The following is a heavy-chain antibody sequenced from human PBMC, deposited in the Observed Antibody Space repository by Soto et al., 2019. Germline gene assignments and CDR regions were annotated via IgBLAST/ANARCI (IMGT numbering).Heavy chain of an antibody. V-gene: IGHV4-59*01. CDR2: IYYSGST. CDR3: ARVKYYYERSHPYYFDY. J-gene: IGHJ4*02. D-gene: IGHD3-22*01. CDR1: GGSISSYY. Sequence: PSETLSLTCTVSGGSISSYYWSWIRQPPGKGLEWIGYIYYSGSTNYNPSLKSRVTISVDTSKNQFSLKLSSVTAADTAVYYCARVKYYYERSHPYYFDYWGQGTLVTVAS.